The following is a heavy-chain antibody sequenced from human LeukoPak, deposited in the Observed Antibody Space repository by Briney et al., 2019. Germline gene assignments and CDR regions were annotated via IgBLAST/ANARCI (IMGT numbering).Heavy chain of an antibody. Sequence: SSETLSLTCTVSGGSISSSSYYWGWIRQPPGKGLEWIGSIYYSGSTYYNPSLKSRVTISVDTSKNQFSLKLSSVTAADTAVYYCARVDTAMVITPGRKSDPFDYWGQGTLVTVSS. D-gene: IGHD5-18*01. J-gene: IGHJ4*02. CDR2: IYYSGST. CDR1: GGSISSSSYY. CDR3: ARVDTAMVITPGRKSDPFDY. V-gene: IGHV4-39*07.